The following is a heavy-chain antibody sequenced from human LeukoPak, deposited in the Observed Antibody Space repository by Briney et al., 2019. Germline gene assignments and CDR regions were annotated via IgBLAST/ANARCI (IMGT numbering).Heavy chain of an antibody. V-gene: IGHV4-59*08. Sequence: SETLSLTCTVPGGSISSYYWSWIRQPPGKGLECIGYIYYSGSTNYNPSLKSRVTISVDTSKNQFSLKLSSVTAADTAVYYCARHVGLLGFDAFDICGQGTMVTVSS. CDR1: GGSISSYY. D-gene: IGHD3-10*01. J-gene: IGHJ3*02. CDR3: ARHVGLLGFDAFDI. CDR2: IYYSGST.